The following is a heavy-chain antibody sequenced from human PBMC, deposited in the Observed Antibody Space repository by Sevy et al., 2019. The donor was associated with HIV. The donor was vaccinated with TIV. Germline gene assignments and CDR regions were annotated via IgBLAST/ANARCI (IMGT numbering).Heavy chain of an antibody. D-gene: IGHD5-18*01. J-gene: IGHJ4*02. V-gene: IGHV1-24*01. CDR1: GYTLTELS. CDR2: FDPEDCET. CDR3: ATAAVPFGGYSYGSAFY. Sequence: ASVKVSCKVSGYTLTELSMHWVRQAPGKGLEWMGGFDPEDCETIYAQKFQGRVTMTEDTSTDTAYMELSSLRSEDTAVYYCATAAVPFGGYSYGSAFYWGQGTLVTVSS.